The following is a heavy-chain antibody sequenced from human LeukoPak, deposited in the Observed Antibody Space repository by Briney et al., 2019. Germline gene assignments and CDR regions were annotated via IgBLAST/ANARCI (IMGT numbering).Heavy chain of an antibody. CDR2: ISSSSSYI. CDR1: GFTFSNYS. D-gene: IGHD4-17*01. CDR3: ARDGAYGDYDYIDY. Sequence: GGSLRPSCAASGFTFSNYSMNLVRQAPGKGLEWVSSISSSSSYIYYADSVKGRFTISRDNAKNSLYLQMNSLRAEDAAVYYCARDGAYGDYDYIDYWGQGTLVTVSS. V-gene: IGHV3-21*01. J-gene: IGHJ4*02.